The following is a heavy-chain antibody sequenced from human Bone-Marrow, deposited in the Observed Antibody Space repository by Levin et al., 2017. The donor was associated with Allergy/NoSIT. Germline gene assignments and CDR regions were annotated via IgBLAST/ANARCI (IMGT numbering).Heavy chain of an antibody. D-gene: IGHD5-12*01. Sequence: LSLTCAGSGFPFTNAWMSWVRPAPGKGLEWIGRIKSKSSDETTVYVAPAKGRFSISRDDSQNLVYLALSSLKSQDTGVYYCCRWSPLAPRLFDFFGQGTAVTVSS. CDR1: GFPFTNAW. V-gene: IGHV3-15*01. CDR3: CRWSPLAPRLFDF. CDR2: IKSKSSDETT. J-gene: IGHJ4*02.